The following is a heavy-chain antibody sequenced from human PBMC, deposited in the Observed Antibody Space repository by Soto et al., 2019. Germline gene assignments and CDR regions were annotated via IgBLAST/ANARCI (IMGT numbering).Heavy chain of an antibody. V-gene: IGHV2-5*02. J-gene: IGHJ4*02. CDR3: AHRVLRTVFGLVTTTAIYFDF. CDR2: IYWDDDK. Sequence: QITLNESGPTQVKPRQTLTLTCTFSGFSLTTSGVGVGWIRQSPGKAPEWLALIYWDDDKRYSPSLKSRLTITQDTSKNRAVLTMADLDPADTATYYCAHRVLRTVFGLVTTTAIYFDFWGQGTPVAVSS. D-gene: IGHD3-3*01. CDR1: GFSLTTSGVG.